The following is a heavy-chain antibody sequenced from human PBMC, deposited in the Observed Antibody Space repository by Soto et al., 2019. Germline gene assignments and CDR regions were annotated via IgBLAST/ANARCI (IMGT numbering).Heavy chain of an antibody. D-gene: IGHD3-16*01. CDR3: AKDEGGIFDS. CDR2: IFPNSGGST. V-gene: IGHV1-2*02. CDR1: GGTFSSYA. J-gene: IGHJ4*01. Sequence: GASVKFSCKASGGTFSSYAISWVRQAPGQGLEWMGFIFPNSGGSTTSAQQFEGRVTMTRDSSISTAYLELSGLTPDDTAVYYCAKDEGGIFDSWGQGTLVTVSS.